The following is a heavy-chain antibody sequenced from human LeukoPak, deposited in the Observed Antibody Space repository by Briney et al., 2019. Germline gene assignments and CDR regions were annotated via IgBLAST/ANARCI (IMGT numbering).Heavy chain of an antibody. CDR2: INPSGGSA. J-gene: IGHJ4*02. D-gene: IGHD3-22*01. CDR1: GYTFTSYY. Sequence: ASVKVSCKASGYTFTSYYIHWVRQAPGQGLEWMGMINPSGGSATYAQNFQGRVIMTRDTSTSTVYMELSSLRSEDTAVYYCARGMGYYVSSGYYPFDYWGQGTLVTVSS. V-gene: IGHV1-46*03. CDR3: ARGMGYYVSSGYYPFDY.